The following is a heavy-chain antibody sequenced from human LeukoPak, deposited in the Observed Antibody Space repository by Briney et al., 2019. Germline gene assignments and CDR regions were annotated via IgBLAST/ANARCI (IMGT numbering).Heavy chain of an antibody. Sequence: GESLRISCKGSGXRFTNYWIGWVRQMPGKGLEGMGIIYPGDSDNRYSPSFQGQVTISAAKSITPAYLQWSSLKASDTVMYYCARRSGSGGDHPDHWGQGTLVTVSS. CDR2: IYPGDSDN. CDR3: ARRSGSGGDHPDH. D-gene: IGHD2-15*01. J-gene: IGHJ4*02. V-gene: IGHV5-51*01. CDR1: GXRFTNYW.